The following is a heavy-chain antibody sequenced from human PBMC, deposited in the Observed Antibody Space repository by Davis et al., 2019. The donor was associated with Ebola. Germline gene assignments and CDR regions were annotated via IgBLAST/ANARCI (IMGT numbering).Heavy chain of an antibody. CDR3: AKSGLSFGVVKYHYGMDV. D-gene: IGHD3-3*01. J-gene: IGHJ6*04. Sequence: GESLKISCAASGFTFSSYAMTWVRQAPGKGLEWVSAISGSGGSTYYADSVKGRFTISRDNSKKTLYLQMNSLRAEDTAAYYCAKSGLSFGVVKYHYGMDVWGKGTTVTVSS. CDR1: GFTFSSYA. V-gene: IGHV3-23*01. CDR2: ISGSGGST.